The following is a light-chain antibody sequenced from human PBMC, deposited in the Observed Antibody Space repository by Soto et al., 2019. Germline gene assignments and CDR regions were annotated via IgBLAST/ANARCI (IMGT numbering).Light chain of an antibody. Sequence: QSALTQPASVSGSPGQSITISCTGTSSDVGGYNYVSWYQQHPGKAPKLMIYDVSYRPSGVSNRFSGSKSGNTASLTISGLQAEDAADYYCSSYTSSSTLIFGTGTKVTVL. J-gene: IGLJ1*01. CDR2: DVS. V-gene: IGLV2-14*01. CDR3: SSYTSSSTLI. CDR1: SSDVGGYNY.